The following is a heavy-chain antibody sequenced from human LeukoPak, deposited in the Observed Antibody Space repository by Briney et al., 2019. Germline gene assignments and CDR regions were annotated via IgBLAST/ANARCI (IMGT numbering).Heavy chain of an antibody. V-gene: IGHV3-7*01. CDR3: ARDLGYYDSSGYYDY. J-gene: IGHJ4*02. CDR1: GFTFSSYW. D-gene: IGHD3-22*01. Sequence: PGGSLRLSCAASGFTFSSYWMSWVRQAPGKGLEWVANIKQDGSEKYYVDSVKGRFTISRDNAKNSLYPQMNSLRAEDTAVYYCARDLGYYDSSGYYDYWGQGTLVTVSS. CDR2: IKQDGSEK.